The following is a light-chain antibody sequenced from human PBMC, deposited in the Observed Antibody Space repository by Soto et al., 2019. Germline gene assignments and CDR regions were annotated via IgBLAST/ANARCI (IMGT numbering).Light chain of an antibody. J-gene: IGKJ4*01. V-gene: IGKV3-15*01. CDR1: QIVGSK. CDR3: QQYNNWPPVT. Sequence: ETVMRQSPATLSVSPWERATLSCMASQIVGSKLACYQQKPGQAPTLLIYGASTRASGIPLRFSGSGSGTEFTLTISSLQSEDFAVYYCQQYNNWPPVTFGGGTKVDIK. CDR2: GAS.